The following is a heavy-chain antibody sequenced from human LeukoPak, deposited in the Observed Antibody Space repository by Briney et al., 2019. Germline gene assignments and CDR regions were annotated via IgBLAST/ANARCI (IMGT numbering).Heavy chain of an antibody. CDR2: IDFSDDGAS. V-gene: IGHV3-23*01. J-gene: IGHJ4*02. CDR3: ARVDSGNYDY. D-gene: IGHD1-26*01. CDR1: GFRFSGYV. Sequence: GSLKLSCAASGFRFSGYVMSWVRQAPGKGLEYVSSIDFSDDGASYYADSVKGRFTISRDNSKNTLFLQMNSLRVEDTAFYYCARVDSGNYDYWGQGTLLTVSS.